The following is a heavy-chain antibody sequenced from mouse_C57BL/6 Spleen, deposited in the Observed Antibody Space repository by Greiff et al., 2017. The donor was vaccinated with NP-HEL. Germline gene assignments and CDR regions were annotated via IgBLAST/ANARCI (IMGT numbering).Heavy chain of an antibody. CDR1: GFSLTSYG. CDR3: ASLYYDYDERGAWFAY. CDR2: IWSGGST. Sequence: VQLVESGPGLVQPSQSLSITCTVSGFSLTSYGVHWVRQSPGKGLEWLGVIWSGGSTDYNAAFISRLSISKDNSKSQVFFKMNSLQADDTAIYYCASLYYDYDERGAWFAYWGQGTLVTVSA. D-gene: IGHD2-4*01. J-gene: IGHJ3*01. V-gene: IGHV2-2*01.